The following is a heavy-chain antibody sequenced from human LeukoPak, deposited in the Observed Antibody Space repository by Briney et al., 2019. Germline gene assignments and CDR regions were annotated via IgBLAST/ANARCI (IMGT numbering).Heavy chain of an antibody. Sequence: RSSETLSLTCTVSGGSISSSSYYWGWIRQPPGKGLEWIGSISYSGNTYYNPSLKSRVTISADTSKNQFSLKLSSVTAADTAVYYCARHAARSAYVDYWGQGTLVTVSS. V-gene: IGHV4-39*01. CDR2: ISYSGNT. CDR3: ARHAARSAYVDY. D-gene: IGHD6-6*01. J-gene: IGHJ4*02. CDR1: GGSISSSSYY.